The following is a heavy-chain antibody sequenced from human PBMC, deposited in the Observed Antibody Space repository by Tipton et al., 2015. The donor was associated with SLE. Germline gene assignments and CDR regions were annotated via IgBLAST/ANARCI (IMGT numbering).Heavy chain of an antibody. Sequence: TLSLTCTVSDGSIFSSYWSWIRQPPGKGLEWIGCIYFSGSTNYNPSLRSRVTMSVDSSNSQFSLKLSSVTAADTAVYYCARDGGAAAENYNYHMDVWGIGTTVTVSS. CDR3: ARDGGAAAENYNYHMDV. CDR2: IYFSGST. J-gene: IGHJ6*03. D-gene: IGHD6-13*01. CDR1: DGSIFSSY. V-gene: IGHV4-59*01.